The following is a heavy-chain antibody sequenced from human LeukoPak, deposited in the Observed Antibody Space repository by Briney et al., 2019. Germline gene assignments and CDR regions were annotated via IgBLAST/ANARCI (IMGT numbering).Heavy chain of an antibody. CDR3: AREDKEWELDY. CDR2: IWYDGSNK. CDR1: GLTFSSYG. D-gene: IGHD1-26*01. Sequence: GRSLRLSCAASGLTFSSYGMHWVRQAPGKGLEWVAVIWYDGSNKYYADSVKGRFTISRDNSKNTLYLQMNSLRAEDTAVYYCAREDKEWELDYWGQGTLVTVSS. V-gene: IGHV3-33*01. J-gene: IGHJ4*02.